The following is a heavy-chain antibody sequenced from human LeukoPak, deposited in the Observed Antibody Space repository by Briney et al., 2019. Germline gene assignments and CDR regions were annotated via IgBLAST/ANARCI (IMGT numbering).Heavy chain of an antibody. Sequence: SETLSLTCTVSGGSIRSYYWSWIRQPPGKGLEWIGYIYYSGSTNYNPSLKSRVTISVDTSRNQFSLKLSSVTAADTAVYYCARVYYSSSYDYWYFDLWGRGTLVTVSS. J-gene: IGHJ2*01. D-gene: IGHD6-13*01. CDR3: ARVYYSSSYDYWYFDL. CDR1: GGSIRSYY. CDR2: IYYSGST. V-gene: IGHV4-59*01.